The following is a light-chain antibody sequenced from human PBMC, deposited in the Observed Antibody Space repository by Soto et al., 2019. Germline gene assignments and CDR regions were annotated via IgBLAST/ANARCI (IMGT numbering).Light chain of an antibody. J-gene: IGLJ3*02. CDR3: CSYSGRFTWV. V-gene: IGLV2-23*02. CDR1: SSDFWNYNF. CDR2: EVS. Sequence: QSALTQPASVSGSPGQSITISCIGSSSDFWNYNFVSWYQQHPGKAPKVIISEVSKRPTGVSDRFSGSKSGNTASLTISGLQAEDEADYYCCSYSGRFTWVFGGGTKVTVL.